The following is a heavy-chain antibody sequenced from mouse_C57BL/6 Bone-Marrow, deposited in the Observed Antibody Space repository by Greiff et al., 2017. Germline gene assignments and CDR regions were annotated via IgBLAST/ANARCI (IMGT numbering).Heavy chain of an antibody. V-gene: IGHV1-55*01. D-gene: IGHD2-5*01. CDR3: ARDPSYSNYVDY. CDR1: GYTFTSYW. CDR2: IYPGSGST. J-gene: IGHJ2*01. Sequence: QVQLQQSGAELVKPGASVKMSCKASGYTFTSYWITWVKQRPGQGLEWIGDIYPGSGSTNYNEKFKSKATLTVDTSSSTAYMQLSSLTSEDSAVYYCARDPSYSNYVDYWGQGTTLTVSS.